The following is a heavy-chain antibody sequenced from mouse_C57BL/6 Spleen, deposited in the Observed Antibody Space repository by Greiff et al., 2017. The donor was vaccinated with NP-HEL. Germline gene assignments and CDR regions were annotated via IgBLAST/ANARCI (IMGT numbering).Heavy chain of an antibody. J-gene: IGHJ1*03. Sequence: VHVKQSGPELVKPGASVKISCKASGYSFTGYYMNWVKQSPEKSLEWIGEINPSTGGTTYNQKFKAKATLTVGKSSSTAYMQLKSLTSEDSAVYYCARPVATVGYFDVWGTGTTVTVSS. CDR2: INPSTGGT. CDR3: ARPVATVGYFDV. D-gene: IGHD1-1*01. CDR1: GYSFTGYY. V-gene: IGHV1-42*01.